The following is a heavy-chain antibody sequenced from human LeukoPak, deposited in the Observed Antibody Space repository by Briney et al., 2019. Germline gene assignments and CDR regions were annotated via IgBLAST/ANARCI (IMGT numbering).Heavy chain of an antibody. V-gene: IGHV3-74*01. J-gene: IGHJ4*02. CDR2: INSGGSNT. CDR1: GFSFSDYW. Sequence: GGSLRLSCAASGFSFSDYWMHWVRQAPGKGLAWVSRINSGGSNTNYADSVKGRFSISRDNGNNTMYLQMNSLRAEDTAIYYCARAKYSSRWSLDYWGQGALVTVSS. CDR3: ARAKYSSRWSLDY. D-gene: IGHD6-13*01.